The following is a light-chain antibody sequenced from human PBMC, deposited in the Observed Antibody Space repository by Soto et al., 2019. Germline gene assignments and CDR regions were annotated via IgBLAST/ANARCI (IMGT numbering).Light chain of an antibody. CDR2: KAP. Sequence: DIQMTQSPSTLSASVGDRVTITCRASQCISSWLAWYQQKPGKAPKLLSYKAPSLESGVPSGVSGSGYGTDAPLTISSLQPDDFATYSCQQYNSYWTFGQGTKVDIK. CDR3: QQYNSYWT. CDR1: QCISSW. V-gene: IGKV1-5*03. J-gene: IGKJ1*01.